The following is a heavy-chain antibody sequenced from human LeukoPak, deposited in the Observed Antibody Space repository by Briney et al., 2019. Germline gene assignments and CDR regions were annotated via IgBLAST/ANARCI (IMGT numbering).Heavy chain of an antibody. D-gene: IGHD7-27*01. CDR3: ARDLTTGDDNV. Sequence: ASVKVSCKASGYTFTSCYMHWVRQAPGQGLEWMGIINPSGGSTSYAQKFQGRVTMTRDMSTSTVYMELSSLRSEDTAVYYCARDLTTGDDNVWGKGTTVTVSS. J-gene: IGHJ6*04. CDR2: INPSGGST. V-gene: IGHV1-46*01. CDR1: GYTFTSCY.